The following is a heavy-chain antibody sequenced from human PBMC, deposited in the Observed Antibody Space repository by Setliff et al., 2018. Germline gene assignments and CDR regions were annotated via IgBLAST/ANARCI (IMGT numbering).Heavy chain of an antibody. Sequence: SETLSLTCAVSGYSISNGFYWGWIRQSPVKGLEWIGSLFDGGSAYYSPSLKSRASISLDASENQFALKLTSATAADTAVYYCARDPHYDPTYSLPGHAFDFWGQGIMVT. CDR1: GYSISNGFY. CDR3: ARDPHYDPTYSLPGHAFDF. D-gene: IGHD3-22*01. J-gene: IGHJ3*01. CDR2: LFDGGSA. V-gene: IGHV4-38-2*02.